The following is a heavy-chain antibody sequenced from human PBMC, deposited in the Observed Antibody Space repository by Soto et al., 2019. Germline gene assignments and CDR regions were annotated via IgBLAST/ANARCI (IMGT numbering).Heavy chain of an antibody. V-gene: IGHV4-59*12. CDR1: GGSISTYY. J-gene: IGHJ5*01. CDR2: IYYTGST. Sequence: PSETLSLTCTVSGGSISTYYWSWIRQPPGKGLEWIGYIYYTGSTNYNPSLKSRVTISVDTSKNQFSLKLSSVTASDTAVYYCARIIDSWGQGSLVTGSS. CDR3: ARIIDS.